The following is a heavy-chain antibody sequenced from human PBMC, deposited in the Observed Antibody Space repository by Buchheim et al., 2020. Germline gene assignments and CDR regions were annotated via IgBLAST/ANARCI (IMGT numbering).Heavy chain of an antibody. CDR3: VRDHTVNIYSYNGLDV. J-gene: IGHJ6*02. CDR2: IYYSGST. D-gene: IGHD4-17*01. Sequence: QVQLQESGPGLLKPSQTLSLTCTVSGGSISSANYYWSWIRQPPGKGLEWIGYIYYSGSTNYNPSLKSRVTTSVDTSKNQFSLQLSSVTAADTAVYYCVRDHTVNIYSYNGLDVWGQGTT. V-gene: IGHV4-30-4*01. CDR1: GGSISSANYY.